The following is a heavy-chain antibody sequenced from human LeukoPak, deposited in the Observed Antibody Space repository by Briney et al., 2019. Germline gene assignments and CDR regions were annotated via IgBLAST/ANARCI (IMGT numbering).Heavy chain of an antibody. CDR3: TLDDVGLAPDY. J-gene: IGHJ4*02. CDR1: GFTFTAAW. Sequence: GGSLRLSCAASGFTFTAAWMRWVRQAPGKGLEWVGRIESKSDGGTTYYAAPVKGRFTISRDDLKNTLYLQMNSLKTEDTAVYFCTLDDVGLAPDYWGQGTLVTVSS. D-gene: IGHD3-16*01. CDR2: IESKSDGGTT. V-gene: IGHV3-15*04.